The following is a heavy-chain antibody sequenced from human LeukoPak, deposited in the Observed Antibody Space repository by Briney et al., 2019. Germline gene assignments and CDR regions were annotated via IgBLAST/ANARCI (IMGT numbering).Heavy chain of an antibody. CDR3: ARGRGYYGSGSPRRSRGYYYYYMDV. Sequence: GASVKVSCKASGYTFSSYSISWVRQAPGQGLEWMGGIIPIFGTANYAQKFQGRVTITADKSTSTAYMELSSLRSEDTAVYYCARGRGYYGSGSPRRSRGYYYYYMDVWGKGTTVTVSS. V-gene: IGHV1-69*06. CDR1: GYTFSSYS. J-gene: IGHJ6*03. D-gene: IGHD3-10*01. CDR2: IIPIFGTA.